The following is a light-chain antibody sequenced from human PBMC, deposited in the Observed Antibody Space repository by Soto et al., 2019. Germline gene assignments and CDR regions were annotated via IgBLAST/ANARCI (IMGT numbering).Light chain of an antibody. Sequence: SVLTQSPGTLSLSPGERATLSCMASQSVSSSYLAWYQQKPGQAPRLLIYGASSRATGIPDRFSGSGSGTDFTLTISRLEPEDFAVYYCQQYGSSLWTFGQGTKVDIK. CDR1: QSVSSSY. CDR3: QQYGSSLWT. J-gene: IGKJ1*01. CDR2: GAS. V-gene: IGKV3-20*01.